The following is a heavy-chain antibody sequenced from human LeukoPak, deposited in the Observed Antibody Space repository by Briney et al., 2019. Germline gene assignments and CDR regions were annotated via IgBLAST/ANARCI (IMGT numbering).Heavy chain of an antibody. CDR2: ISGYNGNT. J-gene: IGHJ5*02. V-gene: IGHV1-18*01. CDR1: GYTFTNYG. CDR3: ARACTSTSCHENNWFDP. Sequence: ASVKVSCKASGYTFTNYGISWVRQAPGQGLEWMGWISGYNGNTNYAVKLPGRVSATTDISTGTAYMELRSLRPDDTAVYYCARACTSTSCHENNWFDPWGQGTLVTVSS. D-gene: IGHD2-2*01.